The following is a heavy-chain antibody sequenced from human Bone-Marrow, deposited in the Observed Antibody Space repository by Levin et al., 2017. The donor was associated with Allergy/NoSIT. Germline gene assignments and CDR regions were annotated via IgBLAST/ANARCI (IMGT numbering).Heavy chain of an antibody. CDR2: ISYDGSNK. CDR1: GFTFSSYA. J-gene: IGHJ6*02. CDR3: AKEGSGRAFILADYYGMDG. D-gene: IGHD1-26*01. V-gene: IGHV3-30-3*01. Sequence: GESLKISCAASGFTFSSYAMHWVRQAPGKGLEWVAVISYDGSNKYYADSVKGRFTISRDNSKNTLYLQMNSLRAEDTAVYYCAKEGSGRAFILADYYGMDGWGQGTTVTVSS.